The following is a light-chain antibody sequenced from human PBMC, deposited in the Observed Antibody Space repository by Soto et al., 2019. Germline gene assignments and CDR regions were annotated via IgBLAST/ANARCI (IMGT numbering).Light chain of an antibody. CDR2: EVS. CDR1: SSDVGGYNY. CDR3: ASYTGSDTLV. J-gene: IGLJ2*01. V-gene: IGLV2-8*01. Sequence: QSALTQPPSASGSPGQSVTISCTGTSSDVGGYNYDSWYQQHPGKAPKLMIYEVSKRPSGVPDRLSGSKSGNTASLTVSGLQVEDEADYYCASYTGSDTLVFGGGTQLTVL.